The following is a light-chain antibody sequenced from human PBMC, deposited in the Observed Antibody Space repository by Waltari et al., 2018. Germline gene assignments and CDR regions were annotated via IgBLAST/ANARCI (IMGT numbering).Light chain of an antibody. CDR2: ECS. J-gene: IGLJ3*02. Sequence: QSALTQPASVSGSPGQSITISCTGTSSDVGSYNLVSWYQQHPGKAPKLMIYECSKRPSGVSNRFSGSKSGNTASLTISGLQAEDEADYYCCSYAGSSTSYWVFGGGTKLTVL. CDR1: SSDVGSYNL. V-gene: IGLV2-23*01. CDR3: CSYAGSSTSYWV.